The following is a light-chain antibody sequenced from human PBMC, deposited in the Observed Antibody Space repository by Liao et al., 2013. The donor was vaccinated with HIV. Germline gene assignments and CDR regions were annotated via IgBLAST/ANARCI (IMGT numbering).Light chain of an antibody. Sequence: SYELTQPPSVSVAPGKTARISCEGDNIADTSVHWYQQRPGQAPVLLIYKDSERPSGIPERFSGSSSGTTVTLTISGVQAEDEADYYCQSADSSGTCPVFGGGTKLTVL. CDR2: KDS. J-gene: IGLJ3*02. V-gene: IGLV3-25*03. CDR3: QSADSSGTCPV. CDR1: NIADTS.